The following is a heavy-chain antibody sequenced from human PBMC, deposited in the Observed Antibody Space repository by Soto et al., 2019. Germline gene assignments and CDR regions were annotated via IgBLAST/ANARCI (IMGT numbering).Heavy chain of an antibody. V-gene: IGHV1-69*13. J-gene: IGHJ6*02. D-gene: IGHD5-18*01. Sequence: GASVKVSCKASGGTFSSYAISWVRQAPGQGLEWMGGIIPIFGTANYAQKFQGRVTITADESTSTAYMELSSLRSEDTAVYYFASRGNLGGYSYARIDVCSRGTTGTGLL. CDR1: GGTFSSYA. CDR2: IIPIFGTA. CDR3: ASRGNLGGYSYARIDV.